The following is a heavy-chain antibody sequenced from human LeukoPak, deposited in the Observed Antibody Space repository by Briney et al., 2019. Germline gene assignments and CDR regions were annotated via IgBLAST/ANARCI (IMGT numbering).Heavy chain of an antibody. CDR3: ARPLYSNSWFDP. D-gene: IGHD4-11*01. CDR2: IYPGDSDI. CDR1: GYSFTSYW. J-gene: IGHJ5*02. V-gene: IGHV5-51*01. Sequence: GESLKISCKGSGYSFTSYWIGWVRQMPGKGLEWMGIIYPGDSDIRYGPSFQGQVTFSADKSISTAYLQWSSLKASDTAKYYCARPLYSNSWFDPWGQGTLVTVSS.